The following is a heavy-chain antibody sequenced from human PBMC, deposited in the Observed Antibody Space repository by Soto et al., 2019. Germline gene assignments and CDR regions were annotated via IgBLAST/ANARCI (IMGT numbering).Heavy chain of an antibody. V-gene: IGHV3-30-3*01. CDR2: ISYDGSNK. J-gene: IGHJ3*02. CDR3: ARDRRGNIVVVTAMSFDI. D-gene: IGHD2-21*02. CDR1: GFTFSSYA. Sequence: QVQLVESGGGVVQPGRSLRLSCAASGFTFSSYAMHWVRQAPGKGLEWVAVISYDGSNKYYADSVNGRFTISRDNSKNTLYLQMNSLRAEDTAVYYCARDRRGNIVVVTAMSFDIWGQGTMVTVSS.